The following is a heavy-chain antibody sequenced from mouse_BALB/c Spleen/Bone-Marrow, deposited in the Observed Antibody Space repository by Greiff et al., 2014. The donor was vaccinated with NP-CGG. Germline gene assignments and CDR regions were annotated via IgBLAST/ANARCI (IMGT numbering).Heavy chain of an antibody. CDR1: GFTFSDYG. J-gene: IGHJ4*01. CDR3: ARETTRGAMDY. Sequence: EVMLVESGGALVQPGGSRKLSCAASGFTFSDYGMAWVRQAPGKGPEWVAFISNLAYSIYYTDTVTGRFTISRGNAKNTLYLEMSSLRSEDTAMYYGARETTRGAMDYWGQGTSVTVSS. CDR2: ISNLAYSI. V-gene: IGHV5-15*02. D-gene: IGHD2-1*01.